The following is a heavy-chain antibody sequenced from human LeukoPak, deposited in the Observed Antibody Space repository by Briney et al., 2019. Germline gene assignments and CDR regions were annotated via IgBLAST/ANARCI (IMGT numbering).Heavy chain of an antibody. Sequence: ASVKVSCKASGYTFTSYGISWVRQAPGQGLEWMGWISAYNGNTNYAQKLQGRVTMTTDTSTSTAYMELRSLRSDDTAVYYCARPLEGAVARGAFDIWGQGTMVTVSS. CDR1: GYTFTSYG. V-gene: IGHV1-18*01. D-gene: IGHD6-19*01. J-gene: IGHJ3*02. CDR2: ISAYNGNT. CDR3: ARPLEGAVARGAFDI.